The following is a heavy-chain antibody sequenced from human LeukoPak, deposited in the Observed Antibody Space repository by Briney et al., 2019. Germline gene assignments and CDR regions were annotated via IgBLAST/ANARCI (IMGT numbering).Heavy chain of an antibody. D-gene: IGHD6-19*01. CDR2: IYYSGTT. J-gene: IGHJ6*02. V-gene: IGHV4-61*01. CDR1: GGSVSSGSYY. CDR3: ARKYSSGWRDYYYGMDV. Sequence: SETLSLTCTVSGGSVSSGSYYWNWIRQPPGKGLEWIGYIYYSGTTNYNPSLKSRVTISLDTSKNQFSLKLSSVTAADTAVYYCARKYSSGWRDYYYGMDVWGQGTTVTVSS.